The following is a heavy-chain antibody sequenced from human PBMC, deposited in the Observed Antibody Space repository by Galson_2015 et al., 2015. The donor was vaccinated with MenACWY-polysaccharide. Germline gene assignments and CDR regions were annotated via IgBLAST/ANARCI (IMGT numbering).Heavy chain of an antibody. Sequence: SLRLSCAASGFSFSTYWMHWVRHAPGKGLVWVSRINADGSATGYADSVRGRFTISRDNAKNTLFLEMNSLRAENTAVYYCAIYCSSISCYGGGGPWGQGTLVIVSS. CDR2: INADGSAT. V-gene: IGHV3-74*01. D-gene: IGHD2-2*01. CDR1: GFSFSTYW. CDR3: AIYCSSISCYGGGGP. J-gene: IGHJ5*02.